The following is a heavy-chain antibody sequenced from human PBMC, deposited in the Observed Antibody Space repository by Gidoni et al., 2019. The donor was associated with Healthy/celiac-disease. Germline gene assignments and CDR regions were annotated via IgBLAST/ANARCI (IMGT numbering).Heavy chain of an antibody. Sequence: EVQLVESGGGLVKPGGSLRLSCAASGFTFSSYSMNWVRQAPGKGLEWVSSMSSSSSYIYYADSVKGRFTISRDNAKNSLYLQMNSLRAEDTAVYYCARAPIGAMVLYVDEAFDYWGQGTLVTVSS. CDR3: ARAPIGAMVLYVDEAFDY. V-gene: IGHV3-21*01. D-gene: IGHD5-18*01. CDR1: GFTFSSYS. J-gene: IGHJ4*02. CDR2: MSSSSSYI.